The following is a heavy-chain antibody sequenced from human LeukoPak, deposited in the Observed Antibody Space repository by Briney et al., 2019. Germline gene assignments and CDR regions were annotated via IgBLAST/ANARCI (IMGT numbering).Heavy chain of an antibody. Sequence: GASVKVSCKASGYTFTSYGISWVRQAPGQGLEWMGWISAHNGNTNYAQKLQGRVTMTTDTSTSTAYMELRSLRSDDTAVYYCARDARYYYDSSGINFDYWGQGTLVTVSS. V-gene: IGHV1-18*01. CDR2: ISAHNGNT. CDR1: GYTFTSYG. J-gene: IGHJ4*02. CDR3: ARDARYYYDSSGINFDY. D-gene: IGHD3-22*01.